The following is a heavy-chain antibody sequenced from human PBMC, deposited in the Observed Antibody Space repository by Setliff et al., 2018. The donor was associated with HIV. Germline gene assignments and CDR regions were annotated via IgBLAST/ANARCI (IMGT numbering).Heavy chain of an antibody. CDR1: GFTFSSYA. Sequence: GGSLRLSCAASGFTFSSYAMSWVRQAPGKGLEWVSAISDSGGTTYFADSVKGRFTISRDDSKNTLYLQMNSLRAEDTAVYYCAKSSNYYDSSGLHYFDYWGQGTLVTVSS. V-gene: IGHV3-23*01. CDR3: AKSSNYYDSSGLHYFDY. CDR2: ISDSGGTT. D-gene: IGHD3-22*01. J-gene: IGHJ4*02.